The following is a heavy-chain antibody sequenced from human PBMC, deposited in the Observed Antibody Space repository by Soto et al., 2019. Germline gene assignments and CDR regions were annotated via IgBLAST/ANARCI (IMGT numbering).Heavy chain of an antibody. Sequence: PSETLSLTCTVSGGSISSYYWSWIRQPPGKGLEWIGYIYYSGSTNYNPSLKSRVTISVDTSKNQFSLKLSSVTAADTAVYYCATLRYFDHYYFDDWGQGTLVTVSS. V-gene: IGHV4-59*01. CDR3: ATLRYFDHYYFDD. CDR2: IYYSGST. D-gene: IGHD3-9*01. CDR1: GGSISSYY. J-gene: IGHJ4*02.